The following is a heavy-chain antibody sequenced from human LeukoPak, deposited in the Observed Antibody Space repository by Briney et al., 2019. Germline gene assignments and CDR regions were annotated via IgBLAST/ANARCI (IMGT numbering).Heavy chain of an antibody. J-gene: IGHJ3*02. D-gene: IGHD2-15*01. CDR2: ISSSSSYI. CDR3: AREYRSGENDAFDI. CDR1: GFTFSSYS. V-gene: IGHV3-21*01. Sequence: GGSLRLSCAASGFTFSSYSMNWVRQAPGKGLEWVSSISSSSSYIYYADSVEGRFTISRDNAKNSLYLQMNSLRAEDTAVYYCAREYRSGENDAFDIWGQGTMVTVSS.